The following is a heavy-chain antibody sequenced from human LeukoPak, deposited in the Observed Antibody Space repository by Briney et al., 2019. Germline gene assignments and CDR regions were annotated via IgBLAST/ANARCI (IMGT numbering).Heavy chain of an antibody. CDR1: GFTLSRFR. V-gene: IGHV3-7*05. J-gene: IGHJ3*02. CDR3: ARDVGGGTFDI. CDR2: IDQSGGRN. Sequence: PGGSLRLSCAASGFTLSRFRMSWGPQAPGRGLGWVANIDQSGGRNNYGDSVKGRFTISRDNAKNSLFLEMSSLRADDTAVYFCARDVGGGTFDIWGQGTTVTVSS. D-gene: IGHD1-26*01.